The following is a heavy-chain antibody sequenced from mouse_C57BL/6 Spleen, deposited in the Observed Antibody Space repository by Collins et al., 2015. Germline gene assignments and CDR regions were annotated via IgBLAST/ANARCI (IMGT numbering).Heavy chain of an antibody. V-gene: IGHV1-53*01. CDR3: ARPNYYAMDN. CDR1: GYTFTSYW. CDR2: INPSNGGT. D-gene: IGHD4-1*01. J-gene: IGHJ4*01. Sequence: QVQLRQPGTELVKPGASVKLSCKASGYTFTSYWMHWVKQRPGQGLEWIGNINPSNGGTNYNEKFKTKATLTVDKSSSTLYMQFSSLTSEDSAVYYCARPNYYAMDNWGQGTSVTVSS.